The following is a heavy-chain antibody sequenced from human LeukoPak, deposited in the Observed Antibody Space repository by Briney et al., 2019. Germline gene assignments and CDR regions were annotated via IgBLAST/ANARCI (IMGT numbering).Heavy chain of an antibody. J-gene: IGHJ6*03. V-gene: IGHV1-46*01. Sequence: ASVKVSCKASAYTFTSYYIHWVRQAPGQGLEWMGIVHPSGGSTNAQKFQGKITMTRDTSTSTVYMELSSLRSEDTAVYYCARGLPTVTSRYYYYYYMDVWGKGTTVTISS. CDR1: AYTFTSYY. CDR3: ARGLPTVTSRYYYYYYMDV. D-gene: IGHD4-11*01. CDR2: VHPSGGST.